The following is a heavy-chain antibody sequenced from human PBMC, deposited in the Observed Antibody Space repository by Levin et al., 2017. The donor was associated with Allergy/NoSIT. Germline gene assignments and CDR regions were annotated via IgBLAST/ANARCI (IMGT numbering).Heavy chain of an antibody. CDR2: IYPGDSDT. D-gene: IGHD3-22*01. J-gene: IGHJ3*01. CDR3: ARHSSAFKVYDPFDV. Sequence: KHGESLKISCEASGNSFSYYWIGWVRQMPGKGLEWMGIIYPGDSDTRYSPSFEGQVTISADKSISTAYLQWSSLKASDTATYYCARHSSAFKVYDPFDVWGQGTMVTVSS. V-gene: IGHV5-51*01. CDR1: GNSFSYYW.